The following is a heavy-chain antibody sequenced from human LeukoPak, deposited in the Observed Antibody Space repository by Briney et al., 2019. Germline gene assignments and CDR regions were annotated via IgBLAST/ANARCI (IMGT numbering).Heavy chain of an antibody. D-gene: IGHD1-26*01. CDR2: MSYTGST. CDR3: ARHDGGLVGAVDY. V-gene: IGHV4-59*08. CDR1: GGSISSFY. J-gene: IGHJ4*02. Sequence: PSETLSLTCTFSGGSISSFYWSWIRQPPGKGLEWIGGMSYTGSTDYNPFLKSRLTISVDTSKNQFSLKLTSVTAADTAVYYCARHDGGLVGAVDYWGQGTLVTVSS.